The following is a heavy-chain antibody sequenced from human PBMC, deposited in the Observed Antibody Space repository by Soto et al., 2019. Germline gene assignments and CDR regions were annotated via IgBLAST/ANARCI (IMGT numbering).Heavy chain of an antibody. D-gene: IGHD6-13*01. CDR1: GYALTSYY. CDR2: INPSSGST. V-gene: IGHV1-46*01. Sequence: ASVKVSCKALGYALTSYYMHWVRQAPGQGLEWMGIINPSSGSTSFSQKFQDRVTMTRDTSTSTVYMELSSLRSDDTAVYYCARVEPGIAAAGRDEYFQHWGQGTLVTVSS. J-gene: IGHJ1*01. CDR3: ARVEPGIAAAGRDEYFQH.